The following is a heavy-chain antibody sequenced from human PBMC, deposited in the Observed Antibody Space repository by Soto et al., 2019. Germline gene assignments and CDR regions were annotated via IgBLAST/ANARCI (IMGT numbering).Heavy chain of an antibody. V-gene: IGHV4-59*08. CDR1: GGSISSYY. D-gene: IGHD1-1*01. J-gene: IGHJ4*02. CDR3: AKHTNVGRWYYFDY. CDR2: IYYSGRT. Sequence: QVQLQESGPGLVKPSETLSLTCTVSGGSISSYYWSWIRQPPGKGLEWIGYIYYSGRTNYNASLKRRFTISVDTSKNTFSLKLSTVTAADTAVYYCAKHTNVGRWYYFDYWGQGTLVTVSS.